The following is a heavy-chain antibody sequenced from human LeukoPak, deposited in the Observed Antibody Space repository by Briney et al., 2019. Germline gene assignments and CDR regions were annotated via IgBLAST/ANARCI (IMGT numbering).Heavy chain of an antibody. D-gene: IGHD2-15*01. V-gene: IGHV1-18*01. CDR2: ISAYNGNT. J-gene: IGHJ3*02. Sequence: ASVKVSCKTSGYTFTSYGISWVRQAPGQGLEWMGWISAYNGNTNYAQKVQGRVTMTTDASTSTAYMELSSLRSEDTAVYYCARGFRCSGGSCYLDAFDIWGQGTMVTVSS. CDR3: ARGFRCSGGSCYLDAFDI. CDR1: GYTFTSYG.